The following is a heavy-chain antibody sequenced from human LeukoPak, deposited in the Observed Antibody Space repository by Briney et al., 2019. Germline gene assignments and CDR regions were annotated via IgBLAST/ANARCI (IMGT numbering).Heavy chain of an antibody. CDR1: GGSISGYY. CDR2: IYYSGST. J-gene: IGHJ4*02. V-gene: IGHV4-59*01. Sequence: SETLSLTCTVSGGSISGYYWSWIRQPPGKGLEWIGYIYYSGSTNYNPSLKSRVTISVDTSKNQFSLKLSSVTAADTAVYYCAREGSGNFNFDYWGQGTLVTVSS. D-gene: IGHD4-23*01. CDR3: AREGSGNFNFDY.